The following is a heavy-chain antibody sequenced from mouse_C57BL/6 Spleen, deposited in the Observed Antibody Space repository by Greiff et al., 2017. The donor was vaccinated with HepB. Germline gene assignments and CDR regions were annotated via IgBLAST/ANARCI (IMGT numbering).Heavy chain of an antibody. J-gene: IGHJ3*01. CDR2: IYPRSGNT. V-gene: IGHV1-81*01. CDR3: ARYGILGDYSGGFAY. CDR1: GYTFTSYG. D-gene: IGHD1-1*01. Sequence: VQLQQSGAELARPGASVKLSCKASGYTFTSYGISWVKQRTGQGLEWIGEIYPRSGNTYYNEKFKGKATLTADKSSSTAYMELRSLTSEDSAVYFCARYGILGDYSGGFAYWGQGTLVTVSA.